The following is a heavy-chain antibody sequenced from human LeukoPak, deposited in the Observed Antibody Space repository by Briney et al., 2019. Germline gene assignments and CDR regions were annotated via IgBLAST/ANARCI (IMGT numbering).Heavy chain of an antibody. J-gene: IGHJ4*02. CDR2: IYYSGST. V-gene: IGHV4-59*06. CDR1: GGSISSNY. D-gene: IGHD1-26*01. CDR3: AREALAKFDY. Sequence: SETLSLTCTVSGGSISSNYWSWIRQPPGKGLERIGYIYYSGSTYYNPSLKSRVTISVDTSKNQFSLKLSSVTAADTAVYYCAREALAKFDYWGQGTLVTVSS.